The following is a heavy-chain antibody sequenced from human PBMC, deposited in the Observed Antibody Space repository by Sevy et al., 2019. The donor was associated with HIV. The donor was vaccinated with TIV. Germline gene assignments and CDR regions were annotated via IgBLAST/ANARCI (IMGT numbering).Heavy chain of an antibody. D-gene: IGHD3-22*01. CDR3: ARFYDSSGHFPSDY. CDR1: GFSFTNYW. V-gene: IGHV5-51*01. CDR2: IYPGDSET. J-gene: IGHJ4*02. Sequence: GESLKISCKGSGFSFTNYWIAWVRQMPGKGLEWMGIIYPGDSETRYSPSFQGQVTISADKSISTAYLHWSSLKASDTAMYYCARFYDSSGHFPSDYWGQGTLVTVSS.